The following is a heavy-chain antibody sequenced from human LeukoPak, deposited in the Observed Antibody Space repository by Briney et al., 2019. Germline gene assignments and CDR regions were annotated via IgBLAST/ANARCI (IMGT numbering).Heavy chain of an antibody. CDR3: ARAPVSGRTLTVGNEWLLLPPSDY. D-gene: IGHD3-22*01. CDR2: ISAGGDIT. V-gene: IGHV3-23*01. CDR1: GFTFRTFP. J-gene: IGHJ4*02. Sequence: GGSLRLSCAASGFTFRTFPMGWVRQAPGKGLEWVSAISAGGDITFYSDSVRGRFTISRDNSKNTLYLQMNSLRAEDTAVYYCARAPVSGRTLTVGNEWLLLPPSDYWGQGTLVTVSS.